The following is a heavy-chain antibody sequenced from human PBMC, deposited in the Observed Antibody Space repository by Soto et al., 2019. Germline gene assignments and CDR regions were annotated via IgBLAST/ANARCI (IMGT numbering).Heavy chain of an antibody. J-gene: IGHJ4*02. CDR1: GGSISSSSYY. V-gene: IGHV4-39*01. Sequence: PSETLSLTCTVSGGSISSSSYYWGWIRQPPGKGLEWIGSIYYSGSTYYNPSLKSRVTISVDTSKNQFSLKLSSVTAADTAVYYCARLTSTYYDFWSGYNFDYWGQGTLVTVSS. D-gene: IGHD3-3*01. CDR2: IYYSGST. CDR3: ARLTSTYYDFWSGYNFDY.